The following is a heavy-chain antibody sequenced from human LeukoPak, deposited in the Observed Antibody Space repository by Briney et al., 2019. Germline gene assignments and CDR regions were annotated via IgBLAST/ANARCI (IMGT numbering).Heavy chain of an antibody. D-gene: IGHD6-13*01. J-gene: IGHJ4*02. CDR1: GGSISSGGYS. Sequence: SETLSLTCAVSGGSISSGGYSWSWIRQPPGKGLEWIGYIYYSGSTNYNPSLKSRVTISVDPSKNQFSLKLSSVTAADTAVYYCARDSTHSSSFSYLDYWGQGTLVTVSS. CDR2: IYYSGST. CDR3: ARDSTHSSSFSYLDY. V-gene: IGHV4-61*08.